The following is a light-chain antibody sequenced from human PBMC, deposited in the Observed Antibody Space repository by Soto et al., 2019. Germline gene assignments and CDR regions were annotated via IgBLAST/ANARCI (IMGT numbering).Light chain of an antibody. V-gene: IGKV3D-15*01. CDR2: YIS. J-gene: IGKJ5*01. CDR1: QSVSIH. CDR3: QQHNQWPIT. Sequence: MTQSPGPLSVSLGERATLSCRASQSVSIHLAWYQQKPGQAPRLLIYYISTRATGIPARFSGSGSGTEFTLTINSLQSEDSAVYYCQQHNQWPITFGQGTRLEI.